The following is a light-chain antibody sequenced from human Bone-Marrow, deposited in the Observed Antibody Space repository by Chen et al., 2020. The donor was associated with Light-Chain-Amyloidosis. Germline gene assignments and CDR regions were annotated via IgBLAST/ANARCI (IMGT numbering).Light chain of an antibody. Sequence: ETVLTQSPGTLSLSPGERATLSCRASQSVSSNYLAWYQQKPGQAPRLLIYNAVNRATGIPDRFSASGSGTDFSLTISRLEPEDFAVYYCQQYGNSPQTFGQGTKLEIK. CDR2: NAV. CDR3: QQYGNSPQT. V-gene: IGKV3-20*01. CDR1: QSVSSNY. J-gene: IGKJ2*01.